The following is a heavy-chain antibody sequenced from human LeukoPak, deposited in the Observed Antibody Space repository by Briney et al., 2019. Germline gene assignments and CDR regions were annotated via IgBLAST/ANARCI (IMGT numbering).Heavy chain of an antibody. J-gene: IGHJ5*02. CDR1: GYTFTGYY. CDR2: ISAYNGNT. CDR3: ARDRGITLGWFDP. V-gene: IGHV1-18*04. Sequence: GASVKVSCKASGYTFTGYYMHWVRQAPGQGLEWMGWISAYNGNTNYAQKLQGRVTMTTDTSTSTAYMELRSLRSDDTAVYYCARDRGITLGWFDPWGQGTLVTVSS. D-gene: IGHD3-10*01.